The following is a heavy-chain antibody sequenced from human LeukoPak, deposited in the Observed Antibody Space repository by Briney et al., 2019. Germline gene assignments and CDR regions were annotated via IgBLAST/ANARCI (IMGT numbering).Heavy chain of an antibody. Sequence: GESLRLSCTASAFVFSDYGMHWVRQAPGKGLEWVAFVRYDGSNEYYADSIKGRFTISRDNSKNTLYLQMNSLRAEDTAVYSCAREPGGGYHSEGPEFWGLGTLVTVSS. CDR2: VRYDGSNE. CDR3: AREPGGGYHSEGPEF. D-gene: IGHD2-21*02. CDR1: AFVFSDYG. J-gene: IGHJ4*02. V-gene: IGHV3-30*02.